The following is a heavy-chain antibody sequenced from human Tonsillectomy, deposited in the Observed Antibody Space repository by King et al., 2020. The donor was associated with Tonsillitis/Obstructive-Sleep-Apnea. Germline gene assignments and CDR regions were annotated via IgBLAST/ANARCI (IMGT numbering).Heavy chain of an antibody. CDR3: TKNRICGATEVGRYYYYMDV. V-gene: IGHV3-15*01. J-gene: IGHJ6*03. D-gene: IGHD1-26*01. CDR2: IKSKTDGGTT. CDR1: GFTFTNAW. Sequence: EVQLVESGGGWVKPGESLRLSCAASGFTFTNAWMSWVRQAPGKGLEWVGRIKSKTDGGTTDYAAPGKGRCTISRDDSRNTLYLQMNSLKTEDTGVYYCTKNRICGATEVGRYYYYMDVWGKGTTVTVSS.